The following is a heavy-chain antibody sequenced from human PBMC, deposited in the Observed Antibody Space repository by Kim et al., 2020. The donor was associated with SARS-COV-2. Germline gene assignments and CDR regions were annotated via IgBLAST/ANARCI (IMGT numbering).Heavy chain of an antibody. CDR3: AREKVGAETISGYYYYYGMDV. V-gene: IGHV1-69*13. D-gene: IGHD1-26*01. J-gene: IGHJ6*02. CDR2: IIPIFGTA. CDR1: GGTFSSYA. Sequence: SVKVSCKASGGTFSSYAISWVRQAPGQGLEWMGGIIPIFGTANYAQKFQGRVTITADESTSTACMELSSLRSEDTAVYYCAREKVGAETISGYYYYYGMDVWGQGTTVTVSS.